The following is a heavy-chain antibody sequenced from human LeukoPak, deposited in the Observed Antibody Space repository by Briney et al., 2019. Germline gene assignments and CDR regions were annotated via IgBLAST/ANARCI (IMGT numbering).Heavy chain of an antibody. Sequence: GRSLRLSCAASGFTFSNYALHWVRQAPGKGLEWVAVISYDGSNKYYADSVKGRFTISRDNSKNTLYLQMNSLRAEDTAVYYCARDLVAGGWGQGTLVTVSS. D-gene: IGHD2-8*02. J-gene: IGHJ4*02. CDR2: ISYDGSNK. CDR1: GFTFSNYA. CDR3: ARDLVAGG. V-gene: IGHV3-30-3*01.